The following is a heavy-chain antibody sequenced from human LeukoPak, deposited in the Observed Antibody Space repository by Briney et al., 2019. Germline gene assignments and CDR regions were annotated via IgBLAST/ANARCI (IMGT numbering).Heavy chain of an antibody. CDR3: ARRAGSSWYPRGAFDI. J-gene: IGHJ3*02. CDR2: IYHRGST. V-gene: IGHV4-30-2*01. Sequence: TLSLTCTVSGGSISRGGDDWGWIRQPPGKGLEWVEYIYHRGSTYYNPSLKSRVTISVDRSKNQFSLKLSSVTAADTAVYYCARRAGSSWYPRGAFDIWGQGTMVTVSS. CDR1: GGSISRGGDD. D-gene: IGHD6-13*01.